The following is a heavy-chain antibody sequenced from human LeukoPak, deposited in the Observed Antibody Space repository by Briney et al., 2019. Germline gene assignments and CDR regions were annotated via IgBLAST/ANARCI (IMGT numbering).Heavy chain of an antibody. J-gene: IGHJ6*03. CDR1: GGSCSGYY. CDR3: ARVHVLLWFGSPTPDYYYMDV. Sequence: SETLSLXCAVYGGSCSGYYWSWIRRPPGKGLEWIGEINHSGSTNYNPSLKSRVTISVDTSKNQFSLKLSSVTAADTAVYYCARVHVLLWFGSPTPDYYYMDVWGKGTTVTVSS. V-gene: IGHV4-34*01. CDR2: INHSGST. D-gene: IGHD3-10*01.